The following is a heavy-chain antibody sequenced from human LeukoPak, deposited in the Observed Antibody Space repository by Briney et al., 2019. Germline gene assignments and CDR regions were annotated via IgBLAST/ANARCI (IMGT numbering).Heavy chain of an antibody. CDR3: ASLPPTYYYDSSGYTPPLFDI. CDR2: ISSSSSTI. V-gene: IGHV3-48*01. J-gene: IGHJ3*02. Sequence: RPGGSLRLSCAASGFTFSSYSMNWVRQAPGKGLEWVSYISSSSSTIYYADSVKGRFTISRDNAKNSLYLQMNSLRAEDTAVYYCASLPPTYYYDSSGYTPPLFDIWGQGTMVTVSS. D-gene: IGHD3-22*01. CDR1: GFTFSSYS.